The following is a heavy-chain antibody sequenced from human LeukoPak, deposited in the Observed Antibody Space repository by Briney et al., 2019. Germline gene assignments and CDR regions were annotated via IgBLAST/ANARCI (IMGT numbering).Heavy chain of an antibody. V-gene: IGHV1-69*05. D-gene: IGHD3-16*01. CDR2: IIPVFGTA. CDR1: GGTFSSYA. CDR3: ARQGATPRDYYFDY. Sequence: SVKVSCKATGGTFSSYAISWVRQAPGQGLEWMGGIIPVFGTANYAQKFQGRVTITTDESTSTAYMELSSLRSEDTAVYYCARQGATPRDYYFDYWGQGTLVTVSS. J-gene: IGHJ4*02.